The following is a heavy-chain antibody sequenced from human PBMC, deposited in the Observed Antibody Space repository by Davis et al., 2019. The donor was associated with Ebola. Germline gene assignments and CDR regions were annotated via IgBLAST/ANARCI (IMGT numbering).Heavy chain of an antibody. CDR1: GYRFASYW. CDR3: ARRSAVAGPDVNWFDP. J-gene: IGHJ5*02. V-gene: IGHV5-51*01. CDR2: IYPDDSDT. D-gene: IGHD6-19*01. Sequence: GESLKISCKGSGYRFASYWIGWVRQMPGKGLEWMGIIYPDDSDTRYNPSFQGQVTISADKSISTAYLYWSSLKASDTAMYYCARRSAVAGPDVNWFDPWGQGTLVTVSS.